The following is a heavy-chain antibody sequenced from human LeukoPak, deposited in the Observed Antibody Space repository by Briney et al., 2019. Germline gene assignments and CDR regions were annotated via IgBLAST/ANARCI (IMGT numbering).Heavy chain of an antibody. CDR2: ISSSGSTI. CDR1: GFTFSDYY. J-gene: IGHJ5*02. CDR3: ARSGSCYNPWFDP. D-gene: IGHD3-10*01. Sequence: GGSLRLSCAASGFTFSDYYMSWIRQAPGKGLKWVSYISSSGSTIYYADSVKGRFTISRDNAKNSLYLQMNSLRAEDTAVYYCARSGSCYNPWFDPWGQGTLVTVSS. V-gene: IGHV3-11*01.